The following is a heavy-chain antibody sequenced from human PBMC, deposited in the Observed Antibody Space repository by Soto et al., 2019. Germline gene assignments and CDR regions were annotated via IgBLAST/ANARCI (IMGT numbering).Heavy chain of an antibody. CDR3: AKDSRITMIVVVITNFDY. V-gene: IGHV3-23*01. CDR2: ISGSGGST. CDR1: GFTFSSYA. Sequence: GGSLRLSCAASGFTFSSYAMSWVRQAPGKGLEWVSAISGSGGSTYYADSVKGRFTISRDNSKNTLYLQMNSLRAEDTAVYYCAKDSRITMIVVVITNFDYWGQGTLVTVSS. J-gene: IGHJ4*02. D-gene: IGHD3-22*01.